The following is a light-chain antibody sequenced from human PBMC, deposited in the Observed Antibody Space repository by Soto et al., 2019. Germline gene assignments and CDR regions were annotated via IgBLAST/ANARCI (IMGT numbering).Light chain of an antibody. CDR1: QGISSY. CDR3: QQNYNSPLT. V-gene: IGKV1-8*01. Sequence: AIRMTQSPSSLSASTGDRVTITCRASQGISSYLAWYQQKPGKAPKLLIYAASTLQSGVPSRFSGSGSGTDFTLTISCLQSEDFATYYCQQNYNSPLTVGGGTKVDI. J-gene: IGKJ4*01. CDR2: AAS.